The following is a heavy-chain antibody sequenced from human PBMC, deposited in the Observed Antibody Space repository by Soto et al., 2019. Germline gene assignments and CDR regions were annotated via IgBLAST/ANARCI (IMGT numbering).Heavy chain of an antibody. CDR2: ISYDGSNK. J-gene: IGHJ4*02. V-gene: IGHV3-30*03. CDR1: GXTFXXYG. Sequence: QVQLVESGXGVVXPGXXXRLSCXASGXTFXXYGMXWVXXXXXXXXEWVAVISYDGSNKYYADSVKGRFTISRDNSKNTLYLQXXXLXAXXXXXXXXXXXXXXXXXXVXYWGQGTLVTVSS. CDR3: XXXXXXXXXXVXY.